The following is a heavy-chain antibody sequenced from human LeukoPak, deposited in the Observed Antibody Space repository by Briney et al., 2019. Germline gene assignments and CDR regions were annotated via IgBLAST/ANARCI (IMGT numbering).Heavy chain of an antibody. D-gene: IGHD1-26*01. J-gene: IGHJ4*02. CDR1: GGSISSYY. Sequence: PSETLSLTCTVSGGSISSYYWSWIRQPPGKGLEWIGYIYYSGSTNYNPSLKSRVTISVDTSKNKFSLKLSSVTAADTDVYYCARSTRIVGATSVDYWGQGTLVTVSS. CDR2: IYYSGST. CDR3: ARSTRIVGATSVDY. V-gene: IGHV4-59*01.